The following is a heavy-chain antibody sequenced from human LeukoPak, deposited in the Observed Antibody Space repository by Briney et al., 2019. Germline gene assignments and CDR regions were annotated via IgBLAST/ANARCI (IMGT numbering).Heavy chain of an antibody. D-gene: IGHD3-3*01. CDR3: ARDRPVNDFWSGYFNWYFDL. CDR2: INPSGGST. Sequence: GASVKVSCKASGYTFTSYYMHWVRQAPGQGLEWMGIINPSGGSTSYAQKFQGRVTMTRDTSTGKVYMELSSLRSEDTAVYYCARDRPVNDFWSGYFNWYFDLWGRGTLVTVSS. CDR1: GYTFTSYY. J-gene: IGHJ2*01. V-gene: IGHV1-46*01.